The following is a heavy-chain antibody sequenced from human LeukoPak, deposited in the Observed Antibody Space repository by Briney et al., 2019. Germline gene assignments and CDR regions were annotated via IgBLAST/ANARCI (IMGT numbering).Heavy chain of an antibody. Sequence: GASVKVSCKASGHTFTSYGISWVRQAPGQGLEWMGWISAYNGNTNYAQKLQGRVTMTTDTSTSTAYMELRSLRSDDTAVYYCAGAPQYYDSSGYSGAFDIWGQGTMVTVSS. CDR1: GHTFTSYG. D-gene: IGHD3-22*01. J-gene: IGHJ3*02. CDR2: ISAYNGNT. V-gene: IGHV1-18*01. CDR3: AGAPQYYDSSGYSGAFDI.